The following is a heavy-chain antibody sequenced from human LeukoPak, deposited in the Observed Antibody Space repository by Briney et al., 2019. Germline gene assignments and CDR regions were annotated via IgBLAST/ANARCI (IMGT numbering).Heavy chain of an antibody. CDR3: AKGSGWYFY. Sequence: SETLSLTCTVSGGSISSYYWSWIRQPPGKGLEWIGYIYYSGSTNYNPSLKSRVTISVDTSKNQFSLKLSSVTAADTAVYFCAKGSGWYFYWGQGTLVTVSS. V-gene: IGHV4-59*01. CDR1: GGSISSYY. D-gene: IGHD6-19*01. J-gene: IGHJ4*02. CDR2: IYYSGST.